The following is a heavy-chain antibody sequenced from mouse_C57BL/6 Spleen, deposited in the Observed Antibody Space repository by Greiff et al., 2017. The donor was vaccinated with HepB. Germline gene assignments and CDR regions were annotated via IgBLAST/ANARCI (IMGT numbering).Heavy chain of an antibody. V-gene: IGHV1-80*01. CDR1: GYAFSSYW. D-gene: IGHD2-5*01. J-gene: IGHJ1*03. CDR3: ASYSNHWYFDV. Sequence: VQLVESGAELVKPGASVKISCKASGYAFSSYWMNWVKQRPGKGLEWIGQIYPGDGGTNYNGKFKGKATLTADKSSSTAYMQLSSLTSEDSAVYFCASYSNHWYFDVWGTGTTVTVSS. CDR2: IYPGDGGT.